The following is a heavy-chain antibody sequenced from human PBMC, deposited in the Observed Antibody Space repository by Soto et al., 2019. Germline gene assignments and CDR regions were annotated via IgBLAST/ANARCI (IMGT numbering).Heavy chain of an antibody. V-gene: IGHV3-21*01. CDR3: AIESMIVVVPYGMDV. CDR1: GFTFSSYS. Sequence: EVQLVESGGGLVKPGGSLRLSCAASGFTFSSYSMNWVRQAPGKGLEWVSSISSSSSYIYYADSVKGRFTISRDNAKNSLYLQMNRLRAEDTAVYYCAIESMIVVVPYGMDVWGQGTTLTVSS. CDR2: ISSSSSYI. J-gene: IGHJ6*02. D-gene: IGHD3-22*01.